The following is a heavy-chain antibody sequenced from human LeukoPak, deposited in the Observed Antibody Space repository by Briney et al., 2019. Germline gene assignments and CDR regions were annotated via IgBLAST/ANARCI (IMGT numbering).Heavy chain of an antibody. Sequence: GGSLRLSCAASGFTFSTYGISWVRQAPGKGLEWVSAITGSGDFTKYADSVRGRFTISRDNSKNTVYLQMNSLRVEDTALYYCAKRITATAPFDSWGQGTLVIVSS. CDR1: GFTFSTYG. D-gene: IGHD3-16*01. CDR3: AKRITATAPFDS. V-gene: IGHV3-23*01. CDR2: ITGSGDFT. J-gene: IGHJ4*02.